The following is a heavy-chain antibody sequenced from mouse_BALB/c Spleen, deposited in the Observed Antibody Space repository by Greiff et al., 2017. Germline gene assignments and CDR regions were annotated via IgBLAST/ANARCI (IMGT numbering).Heavy chain of an antibody. D-gene: IGHD1-1*01. V-gene: IGHV5-17*02. Sequence: EVKLVESGGGLVQPGGSRKLSCAASGFTFSSFGMHWVRQAPEKGLEWVAYISSGSSTIYYADTVKGRFTISRDNPKNTLFLQMTSLRSEDTAMYYCARSGYYYGSYYAMDYWGQGTSVTVSS. CDR1: GFTFSSFG. CDR2: ISSGSSTI. CDR3: ARSGYYYGSYYAMDY. J-gene: IGHJ4*01.